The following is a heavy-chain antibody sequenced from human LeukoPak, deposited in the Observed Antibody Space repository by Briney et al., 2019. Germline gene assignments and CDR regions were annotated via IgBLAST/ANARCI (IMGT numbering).Heavy chain of an antibody. D-gene: IGHD1-26*01. CDR1: GFTFSSYG. CDR2: IWYDGSYT. J-gene: IGHJ4*02. V-gene: IGHV3-33*06. Sequence: GGSLRLSCATSGFTFSSYGMHWVRQAPGKGLEWVAVIWYDGSYTYYAESVKGRFNISRDNSRNTLYLQMSSLRAEDTAVYYCAKPTSGDGSFLIDYWGQGTLVTVSS. CDR3: AKPTSGDGSFLIDY.